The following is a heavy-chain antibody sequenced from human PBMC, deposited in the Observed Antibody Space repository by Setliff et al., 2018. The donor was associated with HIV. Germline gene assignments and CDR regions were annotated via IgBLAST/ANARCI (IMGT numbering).Heavy chain of an antibody. CDR3: ARDRFTLTSSIFGF. CDR1: GVSVSSGGYY. J-gene: IGHJ4*01. Sequence: PSETLSLTCTVSGVSVSSGGYYWSWIRQHPGKGLEWIGYVYYTRTSYFNPSLKSRITISVDTSKNHFSLKLSSLSSDDTAIYYCARDRFTLTSSIFGFWGHGTLVTVSS. D-gene: IGHD3-3*01. CDR2: VYYTRTS. V-gene: IGHV4-31*03.